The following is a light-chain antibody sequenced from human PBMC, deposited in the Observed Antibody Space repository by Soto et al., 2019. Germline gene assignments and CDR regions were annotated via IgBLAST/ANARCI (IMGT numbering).Light chain of an antibody. CDR1: QTVSNN. V-gene: IGKV3-15*01. J-gene: IGKJ1*01. CDR2: GAS. Sequence: EIVMTQSPATLSVAPGERATLFCRASQTVSNNLAWYQQKPGQPPRLLIYGASTRATGIPARFSGSGSGTGFTLTISSLQSEDFAVYFCQHYSNWPPWTFGQGTTVELK. CDR3: QHYSNWPPWT.